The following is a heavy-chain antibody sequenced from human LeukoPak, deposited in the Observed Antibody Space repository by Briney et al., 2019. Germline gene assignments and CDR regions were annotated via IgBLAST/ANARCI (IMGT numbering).Heavy chain of an antibody. CDR1: GGSVSSSSYY. CDR3: AISGKYDWGFDP. J-gene: IGHJ5*02. Sequence: PSETLSLTCTVSGGSVSSSSYYWNWIRQAPGKGLEWIGSIYYSGNTYYNPSLNSRVTISVDTSKNQFSLKLVSVTAADTAMYYCAISGKYDWGFDPWGQGTLVPVPS. V-gene: IGHV4-39*07. CDR2: IYYSGNT. D-gene: IGHD3-16*01.